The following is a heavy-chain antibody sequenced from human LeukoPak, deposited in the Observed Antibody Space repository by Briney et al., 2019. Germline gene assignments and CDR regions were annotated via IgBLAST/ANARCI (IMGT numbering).Heavy chain of an antibody. V-gene: IGHV4-39*01. Sequence: PSETLSLTCTVSGGSISSSYYYWGWIRQPPGKGLEWIGSIYYSGSTYYNPSLKSRVTISVDTSKNQFSLKLSSVTAADTAVYYCARHPTYYYDSSGYFDYWGQGTLVTVSS. D-gene: IGHD3-22*01. CDR1: GGSISSSYYY. CDR3: ARHPTYYYDSSGYFDY. CDR2: IYYSGST. J-gene: IGHJ4*02.